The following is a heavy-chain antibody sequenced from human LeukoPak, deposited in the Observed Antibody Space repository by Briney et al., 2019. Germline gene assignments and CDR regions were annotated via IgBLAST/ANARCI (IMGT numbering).Heavy chain of an antibody. CDR1: GFTFSSYA. J-gene: IGHJ6*02. CDR3: ARDLSSGWIYYYYYYGMDV. V-gene: IGHV3-30-3*01. Sequence: QPGGSLRLSCAASGFTFSSYAMSWVRQAPGKGLEWVAVISYDGSNKYYADSVKGRFTISRDNSKNTLYLQMNSLRAEDTAVYYCARDLSSGWIYYYYYYGMDVWGQGTTVTVSS. D-gene: IGHD6-19*01. CDR2: ISYDGSNK.